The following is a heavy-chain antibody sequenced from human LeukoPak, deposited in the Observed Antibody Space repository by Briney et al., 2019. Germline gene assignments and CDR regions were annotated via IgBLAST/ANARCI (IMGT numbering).Heavy chain of an antibody. CDR2: IHHSGNT. Sequence: PSETLSLTCAVSGGSISSSNCWSWVRQSPGKGLEWIGEIHHSGNTIYNPSLKSRVTISVDESKNQFSLKLNSVTAADTAVYYCARDSASGDTWSFDYWGQGTLVTVSS. J-gene: IGHJ4*02. CDR3: ARDSASGDTWSFDY. V-gene: IGHV4-4*02. D-gene: IGHD2-21*02. CDR1: GGSISSSNC.